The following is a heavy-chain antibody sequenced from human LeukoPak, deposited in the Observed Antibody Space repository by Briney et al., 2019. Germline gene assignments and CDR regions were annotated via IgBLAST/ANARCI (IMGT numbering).Heavy chain of an antibody. V-gene: IGHV4-61*02. CDR2: IYTSGST. CDR3: ARDRGQWLVDWYFDL. D-gene: IGHD6-19*01. Sequence: PSETLSLTCTVSGGSISSGSYYWSWIRQPAGKGLEWIGRIYTSGSTNYNPSLKSRVTISVDTSKNQFSLKLSSVTAADTAVYYCARDRGQWLVDWYFDLWGRGTLSLSPQ. CDR1: GGSISSGSYY. J-gene: IGHJ2*01.